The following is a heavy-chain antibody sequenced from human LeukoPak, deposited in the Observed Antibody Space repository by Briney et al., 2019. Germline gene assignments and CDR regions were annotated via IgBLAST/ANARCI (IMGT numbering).Heavy chain of an antibody. D-gene: IGHD3-10*01. CDR2: ISGSGGST. Sequence: PGGSLRLSCAASGFTFSSYAMSWVRQAPGKGLEWVSAISGSGGSTYYADSVKGRFTISRDNSKNTLYLQMNSLRADDKAVYYCAKVAYYYGSGSYVDYWGQGTLVTVSS. J-gene: IGHJ4*02. CDR3: AKVAYYYGSGSYVDY. CDR1: GFTFSSYA. V-gene: IGHV3-23*01.